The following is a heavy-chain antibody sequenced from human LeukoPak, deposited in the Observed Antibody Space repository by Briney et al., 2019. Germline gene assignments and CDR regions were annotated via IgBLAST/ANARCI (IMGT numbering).Heavy chain of an antibody. CDR2: IFYSRST. Sequence: SETLSLTCTVSGGSISTSNYYWGWIRQPPGKGLEWIGNIFYSRSTYYSPSLRSRVTISLDTSRNQFSLKLNSVTAADTAVYYCARAMVRGVVDYWGQGTLVTVSS. CDR3: ARAMVRGVVDY. V-gene: IGHV4-39*07. J-gene: IGHJ4*02. CDR1: GGSISTSNYY. D-gene: IGHD3-10*01.